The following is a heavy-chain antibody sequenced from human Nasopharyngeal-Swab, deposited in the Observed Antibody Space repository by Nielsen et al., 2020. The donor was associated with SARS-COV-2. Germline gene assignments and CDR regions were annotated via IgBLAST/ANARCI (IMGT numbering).Heavy chain of an antibody. CDR1: GGSISSSSYY. CDR3: ARGLTCSGGSCYSEWFDP. CDR2: IYYSGST. D-gene: IGHD2-15*01. Sequence: SETLSLTCTVSGGSISSSSYYWGWIRQPPGKGLEWIGSIYYSGSTYYNPSLKSRVTISVDTSKNQFSLKLSSVTAADTAVYYCARGLTCSGGSCYSEWFDPWGQGTLVTVSS. V-gene: IGHV4-39*01. J-gene: IGHJ5*02.